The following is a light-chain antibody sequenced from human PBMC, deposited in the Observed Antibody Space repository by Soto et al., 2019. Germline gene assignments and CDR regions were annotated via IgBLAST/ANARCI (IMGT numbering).Light chain of an antibody. V-gene: IGKV3-20*01. CDR2: GTS. J-gene: IGKJ1*01. CDR1: QSVSSSY. Sequence: EIVLTQSPATLSLSPGERATLSCMASQSVSSSYLAWYQQKPGQAPRLLISGTSNRATGIPDRFSGSGSGRDFTLTISRLEPEDFAVYFCQQFGNSPWTFGQGTKVDIK. CDR3: QQFGNSPWT.